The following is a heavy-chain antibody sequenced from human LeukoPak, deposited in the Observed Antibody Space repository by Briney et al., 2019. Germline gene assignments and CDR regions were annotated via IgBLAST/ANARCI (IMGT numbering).Heavy chain of an antibody. D-gene: IGHD3-22*01. V-gene: IGHV3-23*01. CDR1: GFTFSSYA. CDR3: AKDLRRAYYYDSSGYYNY. J-gene: IGHJ4*02. CDR2: ISGSGGST. Sequence: GGSLRLSCAASGFTFSSYAMSWVRQAPGKGLEWVSAISGSGGSTYYADSVKGRFTISRDNSKNTLYLQMNGLRAEDTAVYYCAKDLRRAYYYDSSGYYNYWGQGTLVTVSS.